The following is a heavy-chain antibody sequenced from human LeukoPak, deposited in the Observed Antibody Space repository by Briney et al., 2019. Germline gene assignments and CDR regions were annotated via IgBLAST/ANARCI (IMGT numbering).Heavy chain of an antibody. D-gene: IGHD3-22*01. CDR1: GYTFTSYA. Sequence: ASVKVSCKASGYTFTSYAMHWVRQAPGQRLEWMGWINAGNGNTKYSQKFQGRVTITRDTSASTAYMELSSLRSEDAAVYYCARDRGSSGYNYFDYWGQGTLVTVSS. CDR3: ARDRGSSGYNYFDY. CDR2: INAGNGNT. V-gene: IGHV1-3*01. J-gene: IGHJ4*02.